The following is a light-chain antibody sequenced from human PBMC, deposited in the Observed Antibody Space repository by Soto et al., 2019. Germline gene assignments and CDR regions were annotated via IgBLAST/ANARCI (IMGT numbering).Light chain of an antibody. V-gene: IGLV1-40*01. CDR2: GNS. CDR3: QSYDSSLSGSIV. J-gene: IGLJ1*01. CDR1: SSNIGAGYD. Sequence: QSVLTQPPSASGAPGQRVTISCTGSSSNIGAGYDVHWYQQLPGTAPKLLIYGNSNRPSGVPDRFSGSKSGTSASLAITGLQAEDEADYYCQSYDSSLSGSIVFGTGTKVTVL.